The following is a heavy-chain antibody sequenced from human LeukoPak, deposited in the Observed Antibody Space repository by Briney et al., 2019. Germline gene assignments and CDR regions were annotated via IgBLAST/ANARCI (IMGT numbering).Heavy chain of an antibody. CDR2: INWHGGAT. J-gene: IGHJ4*01. D-gene: IGHD5-18*01. CDR3: ARTVGARTAMVLY. CDR1: GFTFDDYG. Sequence: PGGSLRLSCATSGFTFDDYGMAWVRQVPGKGLDWVSGINWHGGATCYAASVRGRFTISRDTAKNSLYLDMSSLRVDDTALYYCARTVGARTAMVLYWGHGTLVTVSS. V-gene: IGHV3-20*04.